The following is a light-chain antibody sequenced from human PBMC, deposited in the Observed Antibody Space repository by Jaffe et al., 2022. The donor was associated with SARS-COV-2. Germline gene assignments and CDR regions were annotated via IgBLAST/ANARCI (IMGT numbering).Light chain of an antibody. V-gene: IGKV3-11*01. CDR3: QQRSNWLIT. J-gene: IGKJ5*01. Sequence: EIVLTQSPATLSLSPGERATLSCRASQSVNSYLAWYQQKPGQAPRLLIYDASNRATGIPARFSGRGSGTDFTLTISSLEPEDFAIYYCQQRSNWLITFGQGTRLEIK. CDR2: DAS. CDR1: QSVNSY.